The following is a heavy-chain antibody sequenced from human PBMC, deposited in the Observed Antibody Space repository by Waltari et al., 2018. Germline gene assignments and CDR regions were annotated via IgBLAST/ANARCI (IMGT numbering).Heavy chain of an antibody. Sequence: QVQLVESGGGVVQPGRSLRLSCAASGFTFISYGMPWVRQAPGKGLEWVAVISYDGSNKYYADSVKGRFTISRDNSKNTLYLQMNSLRAEDTAVYYCAKDHDSSPRDYWGQGTLVTVSS. D-gene: IGHD6-6*01. J-gene: IGHJ4*02. CDR2: ISYDGSNK. V-gene: IGHV3-30*18. CDR3: AKDHDSSPRDY. CDR1: GFTFISYG.